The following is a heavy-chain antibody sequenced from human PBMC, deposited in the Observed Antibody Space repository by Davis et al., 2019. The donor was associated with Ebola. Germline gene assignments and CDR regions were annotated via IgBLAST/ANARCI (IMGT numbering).Heavy chain of an antibody. CDR1: GYSFNSNW. D-gene: IGHD5-24*01. V-gene: IGHV5-51*01. J-gene: IGHJ4*02. CDR2: IYPGDFDI. Sequence: PGGSLRLSCKGSGYSFNSNWIGWVRQTPGKGLEWMGIIYPGDFDIKYGPSFQGLVTISADNSINTAYLQWSSLKASDTGIYYCARGTNGYNPGGYFDSWGQGTLVTVSS. CDR3: ARGTNGYNPGGYFDS.